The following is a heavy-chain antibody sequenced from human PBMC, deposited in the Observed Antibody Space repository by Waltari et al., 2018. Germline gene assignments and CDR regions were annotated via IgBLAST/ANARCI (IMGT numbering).Heavy chain of an antibody. CDR2: IYTSGST. J-gene: IGHJ5*02. Sequence: QVQLQESGPGLVKPSQTLSLTCTVSGGSISRGGYYWSWIRQPAGKGLEWIGYIYTSGSTNYNPSLKSRVTISVDTSKNQFSLKLSSVTAADTAVYYCARDGIGGWFDPWGQGTLVTVSS. CDR1: GGSISRGGYY. CDR3: ARDGIGGWFDP. V-gene: IGHV4-61*09. D-gene: IGHD1-26*01.